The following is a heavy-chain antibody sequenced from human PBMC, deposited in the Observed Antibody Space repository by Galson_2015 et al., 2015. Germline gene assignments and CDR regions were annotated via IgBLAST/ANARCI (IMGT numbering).Heavy chain of an antibody. CDR3: ARDGVVFAVDYYYYMDV. D-gene: IGHD2-21*01. V-gene: IGHV3-30*01. Sequence: SLRLSCAGSGFTFSTYAFHWVRQAPGKGLEWVAVTSFDGTNTYYADSVKGRFTISRDNSKNTLYLQMNSLIAEDTAVYYCARDGVVFAVDYYYYMDVWGKGTTVTVSS. J-gene: IGHJ6*03. CDR1: GFTFSTYA. CDR2: TSFDGTNT.